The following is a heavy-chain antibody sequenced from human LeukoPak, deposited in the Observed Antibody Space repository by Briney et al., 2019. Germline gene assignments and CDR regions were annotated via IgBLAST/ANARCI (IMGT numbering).Heavy chain of an antibody. CDR2: ISSSSGTI. CDR1: GFTFSSYS. Sequence: GGSLRLSCAASGFTFSSYSMHWVRQAPGKGLEWVSYISSSSGTIYYADSVKGRFTISRDNAKDSLYLQMNSLRDEDTAVYYCARAAYNAADYWGQGTLVTVSS. CDR3: ARAAYNAADY. D-gene: IGHD5-24*01. J-gene: IGHJ4*02. V-gene: IGHV3-48*02.